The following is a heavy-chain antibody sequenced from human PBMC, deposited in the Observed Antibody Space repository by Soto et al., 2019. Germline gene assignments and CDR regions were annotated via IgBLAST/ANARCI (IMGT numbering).Heavy chain of an antibody. V-gene: IGHV1-18*04. Sequence: QVQLVQSGAEVKKPGASVKVSGKASGYTFTSYGISWVRQAPGQGLEWMGWISAYNGNTNYAQKLQGRVTMTTDTSTSTAYMELRSLRSDDTAVYYCARTAETIRFPYNWFDPWGQGTLVTVSS. CDR1: GYTFTSYG. D-gene: IGHD3-3*01. CDR2: ISAYNGNT. CDR3: ARTAETIRFPYNWFDP. J-gene: IGHJ5*02.